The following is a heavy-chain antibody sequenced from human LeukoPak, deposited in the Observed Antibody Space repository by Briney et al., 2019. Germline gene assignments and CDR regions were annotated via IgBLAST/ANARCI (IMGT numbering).Heavy chain of an antibody. CDR1: GFTFDDYG. Sequence: GGSLRLSCAASGFTFDDYGMSWVRQAPGKGLEWVSGINWNGGSTGYADSVKGRFTISRDNAKNSLYLQMNSLRAEDTALYYCARVVTGGDYYYYYYMDVWGKGTTVTVSS. J-gene: IGHJ6*03. CDR2: INWNGGST. CDR3: ARVVTGGDYYYYYYMDV. V-gene: IGHV3-20*04. D-gene: IGHD5-18*01.